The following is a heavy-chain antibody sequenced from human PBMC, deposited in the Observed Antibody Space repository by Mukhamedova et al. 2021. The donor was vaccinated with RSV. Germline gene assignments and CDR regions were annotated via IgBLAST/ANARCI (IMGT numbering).Heavy chain of an antibody. Sequence: AAPVKGRVTISRDDSKNTLYLQMNSLKTEDTAVYYCTWDNNAYNYFEYWGQGTLVTVSS. CDR3: TWDNNAYNYFEY. D-gene: IGHD3-16*01. J-gene: IGHJ4*02. V-gene: IGHV3-15*01.